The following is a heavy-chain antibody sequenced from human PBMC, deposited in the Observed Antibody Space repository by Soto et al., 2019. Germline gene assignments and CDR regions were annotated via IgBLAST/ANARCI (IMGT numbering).Heavy chain of an antibody. V-gene: IGHV2-5*01. D-gene: IGHD3-10*01. CDR3: THMRGSGIYGMDF. Sequence: QITLKESGPALVKPTQPLTLTCTFSGFSLSTSGAGVGWVRQPPGKPLEWLALVYSNDDKRFSPSLKSRLTIIKDTSKKQLVLTMTNMDPVDTATYYCTHMRGSGIYGMDFWGQGTTVIVSS. CDR1: GFSLSTSGAG. J-gene: IGHJ6*02. CDR2: VYSNDDK.